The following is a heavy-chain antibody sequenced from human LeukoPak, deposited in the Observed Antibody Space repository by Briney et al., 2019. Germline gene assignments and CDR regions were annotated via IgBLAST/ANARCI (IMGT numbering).Heavy chain of an antibody. V-gene: IGHV3-43*02. D-gene: IGHD4-17*01. CDR1: GFTFDDYA. Sequence: GGSLRLSCAASGFTFDDYAMHWVRQAPGKGLEWVSPISGHGDSTYYADSVKGRFTISRDNNKNSLYLQMNSLRTEDTALYYCAKDGYGDYDYWGQGTLVTVSS. CDR2: ISGHGDST. CDR3: AKDGYGDYDY. J-gene: IGHJ4*02.